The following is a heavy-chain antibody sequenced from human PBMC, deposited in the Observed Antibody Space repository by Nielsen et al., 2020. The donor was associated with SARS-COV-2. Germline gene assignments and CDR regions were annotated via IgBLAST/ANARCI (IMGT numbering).Heavy chain of an antibody. D-gene: IGHD3-3*01. CDR3: ARDPRSLGEFWSGYYPYYYYYYGMDV. Sequence: WIRQPPGKGLEWVAVISYDGSNKYYADSVKGRFTISRDNAKNSLYLQMNSLRADDTAVYYCARDPRSLGEFWSGYYPYYYYYYGMDVWGQGTTVTVSS. CDR2: ISYDGSNK. V-gene: IGHV3-30*03. J-gene: IGHJ6*02.